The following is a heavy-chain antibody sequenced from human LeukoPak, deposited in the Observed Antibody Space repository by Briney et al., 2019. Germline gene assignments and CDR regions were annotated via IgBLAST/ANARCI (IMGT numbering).Heavy chain of an antibody. J-gene: IGHJ4*02. Sequence: SETLSLTCAVYGGSFSGYYWSWIRQPPGKGLEWIGEINHSGSTNYSPSLKSRVSVSIDTPKNQFSLKLSSVTAADTAVYYCAGGGDDVVVPANFDYWGQGTLVTVSS. V-gene: IGHV4-34*01. CDR2: INHSGST. D-gene: IGHD2-2*01. CDR3: AGGGDDVVVPANFDY. CDR1: GGSFSGYY.